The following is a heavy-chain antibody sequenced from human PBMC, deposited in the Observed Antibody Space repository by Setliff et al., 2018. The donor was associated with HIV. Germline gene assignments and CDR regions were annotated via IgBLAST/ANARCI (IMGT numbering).Heavy chain of an antibody. CDR1: GFTFSDSG. D-gene: IGHD2-21*01. Sequence: PGGSLRLSCAASGFTFSDSGVHWVRQAPGKGLEWVAFIRYDGSNEYYADSVKGRFTVSRDTSITTAFLHVAKLTSDDTAIYYCATGIPSDLDYWGQGTLVTVSS. CDR3: ATGIPSDLDY. J-gene: IGHJ4*01. CDR2: IRYDGSNE. V-gene: IGHV3-30*02.